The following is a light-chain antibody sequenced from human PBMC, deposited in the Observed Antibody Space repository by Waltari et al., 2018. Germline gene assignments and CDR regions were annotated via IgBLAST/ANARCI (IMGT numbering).Light chain of an antibody. Sequence: QSALAQPASVSGSPGQSLTISCTGTDSAIGAYNYVSWYQQHPGIAPKLLLYDVSDRPSGVSDRFSGSKSGKTASLTISGLQPEDAADYYCSSYTRRNTVIFGGGTKLTVV. CDR3: SSYTRRNTVI. CDR1: DSAIGAYNY. V-gene: IGLV2-14*03. CDR2: DVS. J-gene: IGLJ2*01.